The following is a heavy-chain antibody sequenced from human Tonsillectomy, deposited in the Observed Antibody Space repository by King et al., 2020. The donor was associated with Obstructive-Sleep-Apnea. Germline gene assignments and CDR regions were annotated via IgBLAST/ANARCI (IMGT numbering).Heavy chain of an antibody. J-gene: IGHJ4*02. CDR1: GFTLSSYA. D-gene: IGHD5-18*01. CDR2: ISGSGGST. CDR3: AKVNGYTYGYVDY. Sequence: VQLVESGGGLVQPGGSLRLSCAASGFTLSSYAMTWVRQAPGKGLEWVSFISGSGGSTYYADSGKGRFTISRDNSKNTLYLQMNSLRAEDTAVYYCAKVNGYTYGYVDYWGQGTLVTVSS. V-gene: IGHV3-23*04.